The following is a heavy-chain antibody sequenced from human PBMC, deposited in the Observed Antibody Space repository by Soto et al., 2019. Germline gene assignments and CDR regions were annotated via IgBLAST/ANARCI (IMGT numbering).Heavy chain of an antibody. J-gene: IGHJ4*02. CDR1: GGSIGSSFYY. V-gene: IGHV4-39*01. D-gene: IGHD1-26*01. CDR2: IYYSGST. Sequence: SLTCIVSGGSIGSSFYYWGWIRQPPGMGLEWIGTIYYSGSTNYNPALQSRVTISIDTSKNQFSLNLSSVTAADTAVYYCARHVRGATWAYFDFWGQGTLVTVSS. CDR3: ARHVRGATWAYFDF.